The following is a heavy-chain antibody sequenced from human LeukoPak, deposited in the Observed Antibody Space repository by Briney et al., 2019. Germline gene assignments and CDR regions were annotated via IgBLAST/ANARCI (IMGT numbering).Heavy chain of an antibody. Sequence: SETLSLTCTVSGGSISSNTYYWGWIRQPPGKGLEWIGSIYYSGGTYSNPSLKSRVTISVDTSKNQFSLKLTSVTAADTAVYYCAGNPYYYDSSGYYIDYWGQGTLVTVSS. J-gene: IGHJ4*02. CDR1: GGSISSNTYY. CDR3: AGNPYYYDSSGYYIDY. V-gene: IGHV4-39*01. D-gene: IGHD3-22*01. CDR2: IYYSGGT.